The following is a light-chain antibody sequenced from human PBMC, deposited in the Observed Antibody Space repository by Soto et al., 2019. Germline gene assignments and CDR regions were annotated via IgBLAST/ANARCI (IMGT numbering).Light chain of an antibody. CDR3: QQRKSSIT. CDR2: AAP. V-gene: IGKV1-39*01. Sequence: IRMTQSPSSLSASIGVRDAITFWASQNSGSFINWYQQKPGKAAKLLIYAAPSLQSGVPSRFSGSGSGTDFTLTISSLEPEDFAVYYCQQRKSSITFGQGTRLATK. J-gene: IGKJ5*01. CDR1: QNSGSF.